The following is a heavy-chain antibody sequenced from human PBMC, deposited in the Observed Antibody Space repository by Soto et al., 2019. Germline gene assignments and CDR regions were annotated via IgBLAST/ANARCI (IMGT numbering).Heavy chain of an antibody. J-gene: IGHJ3*02. V-gene: IGHV4-34*01. CDR3: ARVERGTATTVVDAFDI. D-gene: IGHD1-1*01. Sequence: QVQLQQWGAGLLKPSETLSLTCAVNGGSVNSGNYYWSWIRQPPGRGLGGIGELSHSGGTPFNPSLKSRVTISVDTSKNQFSLKMSSVTAADTALYYCARVERGTATTVVDAFDIWGPGTMVTVSS. CDR2: LSHSGGT. CDR1: GGSVNSGNYY.